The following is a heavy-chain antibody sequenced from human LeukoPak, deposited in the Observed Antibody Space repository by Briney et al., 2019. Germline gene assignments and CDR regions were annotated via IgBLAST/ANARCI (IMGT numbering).Heavy chain of an antibody. CDR1: GGTFISYA. CDR3: AREGSDEFFDL. D-gene: IGHD3-10*01. V-gene: IGHV1-69*13. J-gene: IGHJ2*01. Sequence: SVTVSFKASGGTFISYAISWVRQAPGQGLEWMGGIIPIFGTANYAQKFQGRVTITADESTSTAYMELSSLRSEDTAVYYCAREGSDEFFDLWGRGTLVTVSS. CDR2: IIPIFGTA.